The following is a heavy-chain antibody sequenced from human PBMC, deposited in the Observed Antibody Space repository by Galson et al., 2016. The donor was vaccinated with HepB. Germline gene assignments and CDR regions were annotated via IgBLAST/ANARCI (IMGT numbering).Heavy chain of an antibody. CDR2: ISSGGRM. CDR1: GFTFSAYA. D-gene: IGHD2-8*01. J-gene: IGHJ5*02. V-gene: IGHV3-23*01. Sequence: SLRLSCAASGFTFSAYAMSWVRQAPGKGPEWVSAISSGGRMFYADSVTGRFTTSRDSSKNTLYLQMHSLRAEDTAVYYCAKEVPNAFDPWGQGTLVTVSS. CDR3: AKEVPNAFDP.